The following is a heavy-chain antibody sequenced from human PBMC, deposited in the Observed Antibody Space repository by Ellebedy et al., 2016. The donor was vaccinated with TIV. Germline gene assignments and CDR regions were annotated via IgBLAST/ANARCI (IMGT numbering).Heavy chain of an antibody. D-gene: IGHD3-9*01. CDR1: GGSISSYY. Sequence: SETLSLTFTVSGGSISSYYWNWIRQPPGKGLEWIGHISHRGITNYNPSLKSRVTISLDTSKNQFSLKVTSVTAADTAVYYCARNYYDILTGYHHNWFDPWGHGTLVTVSS. CDR3: ARNYYDILTGYHHNWFDP. V-gene: IGHV4-59*01. J-gene: IGHJ5*02. CDR2: ISHRGIT.